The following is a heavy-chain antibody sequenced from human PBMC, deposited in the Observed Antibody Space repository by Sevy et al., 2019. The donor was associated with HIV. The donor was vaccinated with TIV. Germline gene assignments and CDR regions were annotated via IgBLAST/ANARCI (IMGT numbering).Heavy chain of an antibody. CDR2: ITGSGSST. CDR3: AKEHDNSWFDP. V-gene: IGHV3-23*01. J-gene: IGHJ5*02. D-gene: IGHD3-9*01. Sequence: GGSLRLSCAASGFTFKFYAMTWVRQAPGKGLEWVSSITGSGSSTYYADSVKGRFTISRDNSKNTLYLQMNSLRAEDTAVYYCAKEHDNSWFDPWGQGTLVTVSS. CDR1: GFTFKFYA.